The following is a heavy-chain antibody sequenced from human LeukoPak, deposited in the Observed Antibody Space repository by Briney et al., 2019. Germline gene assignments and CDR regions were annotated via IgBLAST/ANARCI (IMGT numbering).Heavy chain of an antibody. V-gene: IGHV4-34*01. Sequence: SETLSLTCAVYGGSFSGYYWSWIRQPPGKGLERIGEINHSGSTNYNPSLKSRVTISVDTSKNQFSLKLSSVTAAVTAVYYCARGYPRFTIFGVVIVPDFDYWGQGTLVTVSS. J-gene: IGHJ4*02. CDR1: GGSFSGYY. D-gene: IGHD3-3*01. CDR2: INHSGST. CDR3: ARGYPRFTIFGVVIVPDFDY.